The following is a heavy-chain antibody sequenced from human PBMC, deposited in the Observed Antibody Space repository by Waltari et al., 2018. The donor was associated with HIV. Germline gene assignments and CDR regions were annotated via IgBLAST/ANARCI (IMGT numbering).Heavy chain of an antibody. CDR3: ARISANIVGPTVFDY. V-gene: IGHV4-59*13. D-gene: IGHD1-26*01. CDR1: GASISTYS. CDR2: GCYASDT. Sequence: QVQLQESGPGLVKPSETLSLACTVSGASISTYSCGSLRQPPRGKKREXXXXGCYASDTNYNLSRKGRVASSIDTSKIQFSLRLTSVTAADTAVYYCARISANIVGPTVFDYWGQGILVTVSS. J-gene: IGHJ4*02.